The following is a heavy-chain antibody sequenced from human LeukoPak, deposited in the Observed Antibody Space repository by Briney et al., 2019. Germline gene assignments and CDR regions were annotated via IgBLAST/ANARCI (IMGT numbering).Heavy chain of an antibody. CDR2: INSDGSST. CDR1: GFTFSSYW. V-gene: IGHV3-74*01. CDR3: ARRGASTGAFDI. J-gene: IGHJ3*02. D-gene: IGHD1-26*01. Sequence: GGSLRLSCAASGFTFSSYWMHWVRQAPGKGLVWVSRINSDGSSTTYADSVKGRFTISRDNAKNTLYPQMNNLRAEDTAVYYCARRGASTGAFDIWGQGTMVTVSS.